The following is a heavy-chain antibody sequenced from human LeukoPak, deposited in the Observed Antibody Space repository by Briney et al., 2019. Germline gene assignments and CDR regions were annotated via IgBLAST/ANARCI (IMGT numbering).Heavy chain of an antibody. D-gene: IGHD3-9*01. Sequence: GESLKISCQGSGYNFTSYWIAWVRQMPGKSLEWTGIIYPGDSDTTYSPSFQGQVTISADKSISTAYLQWSSLKASDTAMYYCARRAHPRDNYFDYWGQGTLVAVSS. CDR2: IYPGDSDT. J-gene: IGHJ4*02. V-gene: IGHV5-51*01. CDR3: ARRAHPRDNYFDY. CDR1: GYNFTSYW.